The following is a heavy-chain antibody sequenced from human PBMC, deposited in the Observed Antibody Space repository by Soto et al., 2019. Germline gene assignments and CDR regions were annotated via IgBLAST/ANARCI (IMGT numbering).Heavy chain of an antibody. V-gene: IGHV1-69*02. CDR1: GGTFSSYT. CDR3: ATQTVATTLPGDY. Sequence: SVKVSCKASGGTFSSYTISWVRQAPGQGLEWMGRIIPILGIANYAQKFQGRVTITADKSTSTAYMELSSLRSEDTAVYYCATQTVATTLPGDYWGQGTLVTVSS. D-gene: IGHD5-12*01. CDR2: IIPILGIA. J-gene: IGHJ4*02.